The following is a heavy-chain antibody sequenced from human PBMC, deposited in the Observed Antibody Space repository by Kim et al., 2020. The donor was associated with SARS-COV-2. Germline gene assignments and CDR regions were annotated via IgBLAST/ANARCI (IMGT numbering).Heavy chain of an antibody. Sequence: GGSLRLSCAASGFTFSSHDMHWVRQATGKGLEWVSGIGADGDTYYLGSVRGRFTISRENAKNSLYLQMNSLTVGDTAVYYCVRDLSGRNYYYGMDVWGQGTTVTVSS. V-gene: IGHV3-13*01. D-gene: IGHD1-26*01. CDR2: IGADGDT. J-gene: IGHJ6*02. CDR3: VRDLSGRNYYYGMDV. CDR1: GFTFSSHD.